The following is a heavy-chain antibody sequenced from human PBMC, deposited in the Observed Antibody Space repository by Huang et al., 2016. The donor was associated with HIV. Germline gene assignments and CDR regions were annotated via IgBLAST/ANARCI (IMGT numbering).Heavy chain of an antibody. Sequence: QLQLQESGPGLVRPSETLSLICTVSGGSITDSNYYWGWFRQPPGKGLAWIGGIDYSGDTDYNPSLKSRVTMSVDTSKNRFSLDIRSVAVADTAIYYCARHFGSWSGYFDSWGQGTLVPVSS. V-gene: IGHV4-39*01. CDR3: ARHFGSWSGYFDS. D-gene: IGHD3-10*01. J-gene: IGHJ4*02. CDR2: IDYSGDT. CDR1: GGSITDSNYY.